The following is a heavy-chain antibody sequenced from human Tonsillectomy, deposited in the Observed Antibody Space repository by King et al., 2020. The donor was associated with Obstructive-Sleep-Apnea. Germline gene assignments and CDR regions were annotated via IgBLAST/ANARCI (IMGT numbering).Heavy chain of an antibody. CDR3: ARVPLHYSSSFN. CDR1: GGSISSSGYY. J-gene: IGHJ4*02. CDR2: FYSSGST. V-gene: IGHV4-39*07. D-gene: IGHD6-13*01. Sequence: QLKESGPGLVKPSETLSLTCTVSGGSISSSGYYWGWIRQPPGKGLEWIGSFYSSGSTYYNPSLKSRVTISVSTSKNQFSLKLTSVTAADTAVYYCARVPLHYSSSFNWGQGTLVTVSS.